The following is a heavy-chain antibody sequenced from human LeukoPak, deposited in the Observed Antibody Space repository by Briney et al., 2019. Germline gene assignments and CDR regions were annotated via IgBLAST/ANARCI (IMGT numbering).Heavy chain of an antibody. CDR1: GFTFSSYA. Sequence: GASLRLSCAASGFTFSSYAMSWVRQAPGKGLEWVSVISGSGGSTYYADSVKGRFTISRDNSNNTLYLQMNSLRAEDTAVYYCAKGLEKVVVASYLDYWGQGTLVTVSS. CDR3: AKGLEKVVVASYLDY. CDR2: ISGSGGST. D-gene: IGHD3-22*01. J-gene: IGHJ4*02. V-gene: IGHV3-23*01.